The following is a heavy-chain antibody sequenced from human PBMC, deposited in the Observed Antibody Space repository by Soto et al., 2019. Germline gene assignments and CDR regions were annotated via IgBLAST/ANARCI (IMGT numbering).Heavy chain of an antibody. V-gene: IGHV1-2*02. J-gene: IGHJ5*02. CDR2: IIPNNGGT. CDR1: GYSFTDYY. Sequence: QVQLEQSGAEVKKPGASVKVSCKASGYSFTDYYIHWVRQAPGQGLEWMGWIIPNNGGTKYAQKFKDRVTMTRDTSITKAYMELSRLRSDDTAVYYCARGTFDSSGNYFAGWFGPWGQGTLVTVSS. CDR3: ARGTFDSSGNYFAGWFGP. D-gene: IGHD3-22*01.